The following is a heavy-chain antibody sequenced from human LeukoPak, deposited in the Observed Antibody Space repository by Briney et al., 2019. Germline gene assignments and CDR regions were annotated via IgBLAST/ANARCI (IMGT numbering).Heavy chain of an antibody. Sequence: SETLSLTCTVSGGSISSYCWSWIRQPPGKGLEWIGYIYYSGSTNYNPSLKSRVTISVDTSKNQFSLKLSSVTAADTAVYYCARAPRIGYCSGGSCYQPDAFDIWGQGTMVTVSS. J-gene: IGHJ3*02. CDR2: IYYSGST. CDR1: GGSISSYC. CDR3: ARAPRIGYCSGGSCYQPDAFDI. V-gene: IGHV4-59*01. D-gene: IGHD2-15*01.